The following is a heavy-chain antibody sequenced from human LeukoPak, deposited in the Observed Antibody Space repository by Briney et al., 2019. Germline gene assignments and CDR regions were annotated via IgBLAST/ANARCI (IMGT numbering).Heavy chain of an antibody. J-gene: IGHJ4*02. CDR3: AKEPGIAAAG. CDR1: GFTFSSYS. Sequence: PGGSLRLSCAASGFTFSSYSMNWVRQAPGRGLEWVSSIGGSSGDIYYADSVKGRFTISRDNAKNSLYLQMNSLRAEDTAVYYCAKEPGIAAAGWGQGALVTVSS. D-gene: IGHD6-13*01. CDR2: IGGSSGDI. V-gene: IGHV3-21*04.